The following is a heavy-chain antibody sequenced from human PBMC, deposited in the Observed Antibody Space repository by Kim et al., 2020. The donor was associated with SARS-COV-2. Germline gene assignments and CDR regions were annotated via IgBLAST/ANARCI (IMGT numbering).Heavy chain of an antibody. CDR3: ASGVATIAGGLIDI. CDR1: GGSISSSNW. J-gene: IGHJ3*02. Sequence: SETLSLTCAVSGGSISSSNWWSWVRQPPGKGLEWIGEIYHSGSTNYNPSLKSRVTISVDKSKNQFSLKLSSVTAADTAVYYCASGVATIAGGLIDIWGQGTMVTVSS. D-gene: IGHD5-12*01. V-gene: IGHV4-4*02. CDR2: IYHSGST.